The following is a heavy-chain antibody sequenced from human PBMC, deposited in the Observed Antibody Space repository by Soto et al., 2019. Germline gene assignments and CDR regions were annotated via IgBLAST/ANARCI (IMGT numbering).Heavy chain of an antibody. Sequence: QVQLVQSGAEVKKPGSSVKVSCKASGGTFSSYSINWVRQAPGQGLEWMGGIIPIFGTANYAQKFQGRVTNTADESTSTAYMELSSLRSEDTAVYYCARVRTDTAMAPYYYYGMDVWGQGTTVTVSS. V-gene: IGHV1-69*01. CDR3: ARVRTDTAMAPYYYYGMDV. D-gene: IGHD5-18*01. CDR1: GGTFSSYS. J-gene: IGHJ6*02. CDR2: IIPIFGTA.